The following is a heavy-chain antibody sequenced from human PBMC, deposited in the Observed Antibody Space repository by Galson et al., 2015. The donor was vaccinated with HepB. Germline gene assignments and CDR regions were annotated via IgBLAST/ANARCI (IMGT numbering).Heavy chain of an antibody. Sequence: SVKVSCKASGYTFTSYGISWVRQAPGQGLEWMGWISAYNGNTNYAQKLQGRVTMTTDTSTSTAYMELRSLRSDDTAVYYCARHGYCSSTSCYMRNGWFDPWGQGTLVTVSS. CDR1: GYTFTSYG. CDR2: ISAYNGNT. D-gene: IGHD2-2*02. J-gene: IGHJ5*02. V-gene: IGHV1-18*01. CDR3: ARHGYCSSTSCYMRNGWFDP.